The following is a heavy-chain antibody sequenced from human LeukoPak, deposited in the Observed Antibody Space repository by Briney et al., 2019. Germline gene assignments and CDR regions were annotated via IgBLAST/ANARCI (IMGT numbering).Heavy chain of an antibody. CDR3: ARARGSYGYYFDN. Sequence: GGSLRLSCAVSGFTFRGFWMSWVRQAPGKGLEWVANIKEDGSEKYYVDSVKGRFTISRDNAKNSQHLQMNSLRVEDTAVYYCARARGSYGYYFDNWGQGTLVAVSS. V-gene: IGHV3-7*01. J-gene: IGHJ4*02. D-gene: IGHD1-26*01. CDR1: GFTFRGFW. CDR2: IKEDGSEK.